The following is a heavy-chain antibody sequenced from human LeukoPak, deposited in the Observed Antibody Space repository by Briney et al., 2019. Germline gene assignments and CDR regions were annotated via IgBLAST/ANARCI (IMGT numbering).Heavy chain of an antibody. CDR2: IKQDGSEK. J-gene: IGHJ4*02. Sequence: GGSLRLSCAASGFTFSTYWMNWVRQAPGKGLEWVANIKQDGSEKYYVDSVKGRFTISRDNAKDSLYLQMNSLRAEDTAVYYCARDQIFGVVQDYWGQGTLVTVSS. V-gene: IGHV3-7*01. CDR1: GFTFSTYW. CDR3: ARDQIFGVVQDY. D-gene: IGHD3-3*01.